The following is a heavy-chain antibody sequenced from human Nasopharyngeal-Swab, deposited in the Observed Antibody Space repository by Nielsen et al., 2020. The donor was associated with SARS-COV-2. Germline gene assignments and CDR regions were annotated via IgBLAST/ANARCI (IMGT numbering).Heavy chain of an antibody. D-gene: IGHD2-2*02. J-gene: IGHJ6*03. CDR1: GHTFTGYY. CDR3: ARGPVVVPAAIPEGGYYYYYMDV. Sequence: ASVKVSCKASGHTFTGYYMHWVRQAPGQGLEWMGWINPNNGGTNYAQKFQGWVTMTRDTSISTAYMELSRLRSDDTAVYYCARGPVVVPAAIPEGGYYYYYMDVWGKGTTVTVSS. V-gene: IGHV1-2*04. CDR2: INPNNGGT.